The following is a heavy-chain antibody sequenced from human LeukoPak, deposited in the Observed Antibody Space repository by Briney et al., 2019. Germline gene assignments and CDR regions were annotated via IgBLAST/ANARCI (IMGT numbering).Heavy chain of an antibody. CDR2: INHSGST. V-gene: IGHV4-34*01. CDR3: ARGKGEFYYDSSGSFTFDY. CDR1: GGSFSGYY. D-gene: IGHD3-22*01. Sequence: KTSETLSLTCAVYGGSFSGYYWSWIRQPPGKGLEWIGEINHSGSTNYNPSLKSRVTISVDTSKNQFSLKLSSVTAADTAVYYCARGKGEFYYDSSGSFTFDYWGQGTLVTVSS. J-gene: IGHJ4*02.